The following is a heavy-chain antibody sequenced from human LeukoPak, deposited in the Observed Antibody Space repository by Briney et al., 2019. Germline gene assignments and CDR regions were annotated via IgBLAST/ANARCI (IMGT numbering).Heavy chain of an antibody. Sequence: SSETLSLTCTVSGGSISSYYWSWIRQPPGKGLEWIGYIYYRGSTNYNPSLKSRVTISVDTAKNQFSLKLSSVTAADTAVYYCARVYYYDSSGYSHTFDYWGQGTLVTVSS. J-gene: IGHJ4*02. V-gene: IGHV4-59*01. CDR1: GGSISSYY. CDR3: ARVYYYDSSGYSHTFDY. D-gene: IGHD3-22*01. CDR2: IYYRGST.